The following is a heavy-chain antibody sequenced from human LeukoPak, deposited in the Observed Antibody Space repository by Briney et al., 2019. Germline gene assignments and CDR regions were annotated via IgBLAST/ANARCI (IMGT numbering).Heavy chain of an antibody. V-gene: IGHV3-15*01. CDR2: IKSRTDGGTR. J-gene: IGHJ3*02. CDR3: TTFDYAAFLI. D-gene: IGHD4/OR15-4a*01. Sequence: SGGSLRLSCAVSGFTSSNAWMSWVRQAPGKGLEWVGRIKSRTDGGTRDYAAPVKGRFTISRDDSKNTLYLQMNSLKTEDTAVYYCTTFDYAAFLIWGQGTMVTVSS. CDR1: GFTSSNAW.